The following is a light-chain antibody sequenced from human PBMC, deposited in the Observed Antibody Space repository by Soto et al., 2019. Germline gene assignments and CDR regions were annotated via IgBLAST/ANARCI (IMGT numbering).Light chain of an antibody. CDR1: GNDVGAYNY. CDR2: DVA. J-gene: IGLJ2*01. Sequence: QSALTQPRSVSGSPGQSVTISCTGTGNDVGAYNYVSWYQQHPGRPPKLMIYDVAKRPSGVPDRFSGSRSGTTASLTVSGLQAEDEANYYCSSYAGNNVIFGGGTQLTVL. CDR3: SSYAGNNVI. V-gene: IGLV2-11*01.